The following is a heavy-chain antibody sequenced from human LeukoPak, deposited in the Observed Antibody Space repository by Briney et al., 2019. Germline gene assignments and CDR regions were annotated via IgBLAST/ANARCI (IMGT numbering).Heavy chain of an antibody. D-gene: IGHD2-15*01. CDR2: ISGGGGST. J-gene: IGHJ4*02. Sequence: GGSLRLSCAASGFTSSSYAMTWVRQAPGKGLEWVSAISGGGGSTYYADSVKGRFTISRDNSKNTLFLQMNSLRAEDTAVYYCAKDRYCGGGTCYWSYFDYWGQGTPVTVSS. CDR1: GFTSSSYA. V-gene: IGHV3-23*01. CDR3: AKDRYCGGGTCYWSYFDY.